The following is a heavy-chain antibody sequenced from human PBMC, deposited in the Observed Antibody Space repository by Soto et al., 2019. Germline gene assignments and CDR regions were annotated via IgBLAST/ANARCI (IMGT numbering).Heavy chain of an antibody. CDR3: AKARPSGGYYYVEAFDV. CDR2: VSSTGTSP. V-gene: IGHV3-23*01. D-gene: IGHD3-22*01. CDR1: GFTFSNYA. Sequence: GGSLRLSCSASGFTFSNYAMSWVRQSPGKGLEWVSGVSSTGTSPYYAGSVQGRFTISRDNSKNMFYLQMKSLRAEDTAIYYCAKARPSGGYYYVEAFDVWGQGTMVTVSS. J-gene: IGHJ3*01.